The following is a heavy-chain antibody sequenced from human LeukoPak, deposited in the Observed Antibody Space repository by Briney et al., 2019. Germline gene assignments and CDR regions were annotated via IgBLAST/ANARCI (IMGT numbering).Heavy chain of an antibody. Sequence: PGRSLRLSCAASGLTFSSYGMHWVRQAPGRGLEWVAFISYDGNNKYYVDSVRGQFTISRDNSKNTLYLQMNSLRAEDTAVYYCAKIGNWGIWQQLENYFDYWGQGTLVTVSS. D-gene: IGHD6-13*01. CDR1: GLTFSSYG. V-gene: IGHV3-30*18. J-gene: IGHJ4*02. CDR2: ISYDGNNK. CDR3: AKIGNWGIWQQLENYFDY.